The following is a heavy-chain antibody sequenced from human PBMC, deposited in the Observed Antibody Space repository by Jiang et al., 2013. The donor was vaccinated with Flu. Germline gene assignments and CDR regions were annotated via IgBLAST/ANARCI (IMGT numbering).Heavy chain of an antibody. CDR3: ARASRGYSYGSLFGY. CDR2: ISAYNGNT. V-gene: IGHV1-18*01. D-gene: IGHD5-18*01. Sequence: GQGLEWMGWISAYNGNTNYAQKLQGRVTMTTDTSTSTAYMELRSLRSDDTAVYYCARASRGYSYGSLFGYWGQGTLVTVSS. J-gene: IGHJ4*02.